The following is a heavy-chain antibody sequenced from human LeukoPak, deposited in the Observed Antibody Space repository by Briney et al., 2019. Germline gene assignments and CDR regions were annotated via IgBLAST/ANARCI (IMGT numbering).Heavy chain of an antibody. V-gene: IGHV4-4*07. CDR1: GGSISSYY. CDR2: IYTRGST. CDR3: AREEVGATDAFDI. J-gene: IGHJ3*02. D-gene: IGHD1-26*01. Sequence: PSETLSLTCPVSGGSISSYYWSWIRQPAGKGLEWIGRIYTRGSTNYNPSLKSRVTMSVDTSKNHFSLKLSSVTAADTAVYYCAREEVGATDAFDIWGQGTMVTVSS.